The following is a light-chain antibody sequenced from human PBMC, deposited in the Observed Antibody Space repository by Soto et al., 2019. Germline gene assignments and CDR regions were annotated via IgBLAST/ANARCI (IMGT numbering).Light chain of an antibody. Sequence: QSALTQPASVSGSPGQSITISCTGTSSDVGGYNYVSWYQQHPGKAPKLMIYDVSNRPSGVSNRFSGSKSGNTASLTISGLQAEDEADYYCSSYTSDVVFGRGTKLTVL. CDR3: SSYTSDVV. J-gene: IGLJ2*01. V-gene: IGLV2-14*01. CDR1: SSDVGGYNY. CDR2: DVS.